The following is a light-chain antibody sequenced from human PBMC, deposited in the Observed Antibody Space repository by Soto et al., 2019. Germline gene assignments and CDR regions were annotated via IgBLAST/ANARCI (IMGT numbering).Light chain of an antibody. V-gene: IGKV1-39*01. CDR3: QQSYNNPRT. Sequence: DIQMTQSPSSLSASVGDRVTITCRASQTISTYLNWYQHKAGQAPKLLIYVASSLQSGVPSRFSCSGSVTDFTLTINSLQPEDFGTYYCQQSYNNPRTFGQGTKVEVK. J-gene: IGKJ1*01. CDR1: QTISTY. CDR2: VAS.